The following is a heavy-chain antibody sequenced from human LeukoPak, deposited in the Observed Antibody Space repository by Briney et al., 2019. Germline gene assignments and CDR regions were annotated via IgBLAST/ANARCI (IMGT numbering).Heavy chain of an antibody. CDR3: ARENYGSGSPLDS. CDR2: IWYDGSDK. J-gene: IGHJ4*02. V-gene: IGHV3-33*01. CDR1: GLTFGSYG. Sequence: GRSLRLSCAASGLTFGSYGMHWVRQAPGKGLEWVGVIWYDGSDKNYAGSVKGRFTISRDNSKNTLNLQMNSVRAEDTAVYYCARENYGSGSPLDSWGQGTLVTVSS. D-gene: IGHD3-10*01.